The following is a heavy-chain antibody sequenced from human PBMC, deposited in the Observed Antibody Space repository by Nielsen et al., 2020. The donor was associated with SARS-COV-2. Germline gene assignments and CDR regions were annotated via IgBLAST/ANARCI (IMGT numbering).Heavy chain of an antibody. V-gene: IGHV1-2*04. Sequence: ASVKVSCKASGYTFTGYYMHWVRQAPGQGLEWMGWINPNSGGTNYAQKFQGWVTMTRDTSISTAYMELSRLRSDDTAVYYCARDRAFGYCSSTSCYKGQLDFDYWGQGTLVTVSS. D-gene: IGHD2-2*02. CDR3: ARDRAFGYCSSTSCYKGQLDFDY. CDR2: INPNSGGT. CDR1: GYTFTGYY. J-gene: IGHJ4*02.